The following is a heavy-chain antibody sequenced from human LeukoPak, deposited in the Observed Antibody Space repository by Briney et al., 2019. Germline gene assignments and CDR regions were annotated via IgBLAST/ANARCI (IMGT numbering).Heavy chain of an antibody. D-gene: IGHD4-11*01. CDR2: ISYDGSNK. V-gene: IGHV3-30*18. J-gene: IGHJ4*02. CDR3: AKDPARNAYYFDY. Sequence: GGSLGLSCAASGFTFSSYGMHWVRQAPGKGLEWVAVISYDGSNKYYADSVKGRFTISRDNSKNTLYLQMNSLRAEDTAVYYCAKDPARNAYYFDYWGQGTLVTVSS. CDR1: GFTFSSYG.